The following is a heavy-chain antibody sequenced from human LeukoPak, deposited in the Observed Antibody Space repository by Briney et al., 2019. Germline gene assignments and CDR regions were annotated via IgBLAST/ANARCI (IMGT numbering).Heavy chain of an antibody. V-gene: IGHV3-9*01. CDR1: GFTFDDYA. Sequence: GGSLRLSCAASGFTFDDYAKHWVRQAPGKGLEWVSGISWNSGSIGYADSVKGRFTISRDNAKNSLYLQMNSLRAEDTALYYCAKDTGGIAARPGGMDVWGQGTTVTVSS. D-gene: IGHD6-6*01. CDR2: ISWNSGSI. CDR3: AKDTGGIAARPGGMDV. J-gene: IGHJ6*02.